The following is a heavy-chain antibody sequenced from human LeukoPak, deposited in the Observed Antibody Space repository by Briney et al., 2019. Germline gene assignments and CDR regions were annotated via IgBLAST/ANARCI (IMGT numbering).Heavy chain of an antibody. Sequence: GGSLRLSCAASGFTFSSYAMSWVRQAPGKGLEGVSAISGSGGSTYYADSVKGRFTISRDNSKNTLYLQMNSLRAEDTAVYYCAKVGTSSGWYFDHWGQGTLVTVSS. D-gene: IGHD6-19*01. CDR3: AKVGTSSGWYFDH. CDR2: ISGSGGST. CDR1: GFTFSSYA. V-gene: IGHV3-23*01. J-gene: IGHJ4*02.